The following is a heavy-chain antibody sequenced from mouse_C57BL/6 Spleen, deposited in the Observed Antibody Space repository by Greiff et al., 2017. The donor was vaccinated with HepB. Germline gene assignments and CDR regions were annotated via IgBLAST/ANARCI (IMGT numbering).Heavy chain of an antibody. CDR3: ASNLAWFAY. V-gene: IGHV1-80*01. J-gene: IGHJ3*01. D-gene: IGHD1-3*01. CDR2: IYPGDGDT. Sequence: VQLQQSGAELVKPGASVKISCKASGYAFSSYWVNWVKQRPGKGLEWIGQIYPGDGDTNYNGKFKGKATLTADKSSSTAYMQLSSLTSEDSAVYFCASNLAWFAYWGQGTLVTVSA. CDR1: GYAFSSYW.